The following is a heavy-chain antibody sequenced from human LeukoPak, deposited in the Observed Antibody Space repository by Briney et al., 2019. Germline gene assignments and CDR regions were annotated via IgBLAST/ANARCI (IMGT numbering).Heavy chain of an antibody. J-gene: IGHJ6*02. Sequence: GGSLRLSCAASGFTFSSYAMSWVRQAPGKGLEWVAVISYDGSNKYYADSVKGRFTISRDNSKNTLHLQMNSLRGEDTAVYYCARVPSTIRYGNYYGMDVWGQGTTVTVSS. CDR1: GFTFSSYA. CDR2: ISYDGSNK. V-gene: IGHV3-30-3*01. D-gene: IGHD5/OR15-5a*01. CDR3: ARVPSTIRYGNYYGMDV.